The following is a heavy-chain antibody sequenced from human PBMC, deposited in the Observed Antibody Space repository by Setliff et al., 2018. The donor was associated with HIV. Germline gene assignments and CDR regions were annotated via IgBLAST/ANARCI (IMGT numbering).Heavy chain of an antibody. J-gene: IGHJ4*02. Sequence: SETLSLTCAVSGDSMSGYYWSWIRQSPGRKLEWIGYIHTSGSTNYNPSLKSRVTISLDTSNDRFSLRLSSVTAADTAVYYCARAPTGELDFWGQGTLVTVSS. CDR3: ARAPTGELDF. V-gene: IGHV4-4*08. D-gene: IGHD7-27*01. CDR1: GDSMSGYY. CDR2: IHTSGST.